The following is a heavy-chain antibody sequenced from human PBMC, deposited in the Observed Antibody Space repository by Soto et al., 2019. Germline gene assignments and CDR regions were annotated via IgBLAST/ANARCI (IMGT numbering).Heavy chain of an antibody. D-gene: IGHD5-18*01. CDR1: GGSISSYY. J-gene: IGHJ6*04. CDR3: ARGGIQLWLPQVSSYYYSYGMDV. Sequence: SETLSLTCTVSGGSISSYYWSWIRQPPGKGLEWIGYIYYSGSTNYNPSLKSRVTISVDTSKNQFSLKLSSVTAADTAVYYCARGGIQLWLPQVSSYYYSYGMDVCGKGTTVTV. CDR2: IYYSGST. V-gene: IGHV4-59*01.